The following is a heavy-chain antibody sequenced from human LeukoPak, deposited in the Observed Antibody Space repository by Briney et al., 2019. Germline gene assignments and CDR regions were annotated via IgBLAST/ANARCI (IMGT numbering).Heavy chain of an antibody. CDR3: ARDLVYDFWSGYSFYYYYMDV. CDR2: ISAYNGNT. Sequence: ASVKVSCKASGYTFTSYGISWVRQAPGQGLEWMGWISAYNGNTNYAQKLQGRVTMTTDTSTSTAYMELRSLRSDDTAVYYCARDLVYDFWSGYSFYYYYMDVWGKGTTVTVSS. J-gene: IGHJ6*03. D-gene: IGHD3-3*01. V-gene: IGHV1-18*01. CDR1: GYTFTSYG.